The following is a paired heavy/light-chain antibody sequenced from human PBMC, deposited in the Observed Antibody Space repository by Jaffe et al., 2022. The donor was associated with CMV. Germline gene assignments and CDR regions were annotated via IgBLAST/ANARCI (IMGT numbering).Heavy chain of an antibody. CDR2: ISGSNYYK. Sequence: EVQLVESGGGLVRPGGSLRLTCVASGFNFSSHTMNWVRQAPGKGLEWVASISGSNYYKHYADSVKGRFIVSRDNVKSSLYLDMDSMGAEDTALYYCARDMMEQWLDYFYYYGMDVWGQGTSVVVS. CDR3: ARDMMEQWLDYFYYYGMDV. CDR1: GFNFSSHT. J-gene: IGHJ6*02. D-gene: IGHD6-19*01. V-gene: IGHV3-21*01.
Light chain of an antibody. V-gene: IGLV2-8*01. CDR3: ASYVGNNKLGV. J-gene: IGLJ2*01. Sequence: QSALTQPPSASGSLGQSVTISCSGIGGDVGGYRFVSWYQHHPGKAPRLIIYEAKKRPSGVPDRFSASKSGSTASLIVSGLQADDEATYYCASYVGNNKLGVFGGGTTLSVL. CDR2: EAK. CDR1: GGDVGGYRF.